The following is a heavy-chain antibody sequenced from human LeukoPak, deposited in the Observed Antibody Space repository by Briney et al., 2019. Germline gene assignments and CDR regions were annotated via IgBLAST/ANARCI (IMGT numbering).Heavy chain of an antibody. Sequence: GGSLRLSCAASGFTFTSFAMSWVRQAPGKGLEWVSSITMSVGNTYSADSVKGRFTISRDNSKNTLYLQMNSLRAEDTALYYCAKDSVVGPATYWGQGTLVTVSS. D-gene: IGHD2-15*01. CDR2: ITMSVGNT. CDR3: AKDSVVGPATY. V-gene: IGHV3-23*01. CDR1: GFTFTSFA. J-gene: IGHJ4*02.